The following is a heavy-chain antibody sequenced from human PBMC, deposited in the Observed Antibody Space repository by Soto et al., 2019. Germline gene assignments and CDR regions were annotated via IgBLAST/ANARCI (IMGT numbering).Heavy chain of an antibody. Sequence: QVQLVESGGGVVQPGRSLRLSCAASGFTFSSYGMHWVRQAPGKGLEWVAVISYDGSNKYYADSVKGRFTISRDNSKNTLYLQMNSLRAEDTAVYYCAKDTGNYDILTGYYASAFDIWGQGTMVTVSS. V-gene: IGHV3-30*18. CDR1: GFTFSSYG. J-gene: IGHJ3*02. CDR3: AKDTGNYDILTGYYASAFDI. D-gene: IGHD3-9*01. CDR2: ISYDGSNK.